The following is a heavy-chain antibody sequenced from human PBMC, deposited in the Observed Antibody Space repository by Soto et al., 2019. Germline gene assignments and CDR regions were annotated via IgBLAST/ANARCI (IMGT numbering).Heavy chain of an antibody. J-gene: IGHJ4*02. CDR3: ARSGYYGSGRSDY. CDR1: GFTFSSYW. CDR2: IKQDGSEK. D-gene: IGHD3-10*01. Sequence: EAQLVESGGGLVQPGGSLRLSCAASGFTFSSYWMSWVRQAPGKGLEWVANIKQDGSEKYYVDSVKGRFIISRDNAKNSLYLQMNSLRAEDTAVYYCARSGYYGSGRSDYWGQGTLVTVSS. V-gene: IGHV3-7*05.